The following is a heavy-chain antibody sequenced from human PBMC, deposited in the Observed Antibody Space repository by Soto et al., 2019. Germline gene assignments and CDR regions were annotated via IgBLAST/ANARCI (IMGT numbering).Heavy chain of an antibody. CDR3: ATGPSYCSSTSCYVDS. V-gene: IGHV1-24*01. J-gene: IGHJ4*02. CDR1: GYTFTGYY. CDR2: FDPKSGET. D-gene: IGHD2-2*01. Sequence: GASVKVSCKASGYTFTGYYMHWVRQEPGQGLEWMGGFDPKSGETNYAQKFQGRVTMTEDTSTDTAYMELSSLRSEDTAVYYCATGPSYCSSTSCYVDSWGQGSLVTVSP.